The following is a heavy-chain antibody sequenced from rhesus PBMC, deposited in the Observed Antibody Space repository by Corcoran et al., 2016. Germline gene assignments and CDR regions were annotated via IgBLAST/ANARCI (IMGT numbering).Heavy chain of an antibody. J-gene: IGHJ4*01. D-gene: IGHD1-44*02. V-gene: IGHV3-30*01. Sequence: EVQLVESGGGLVQPGGSLRLSCAASGFTFSNSWMSWVREDPGKGLAWVARNKSKADGGTADYAAQVKGRFTISRDDSKNTLSLQMNSLKTEDTAVYYCTTDQWELPAEMEFDYWGQGVLVTVSS. CDR2: NKSKADGGTA. CDR1: GFTFSNSW. CDR3: TTDQWELPAEMEFDY.